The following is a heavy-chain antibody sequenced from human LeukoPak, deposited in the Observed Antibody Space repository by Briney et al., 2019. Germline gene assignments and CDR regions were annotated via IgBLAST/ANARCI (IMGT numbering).Heavy chain of an antibody. Sequence: GGSLRLSCAASGFTFSSYGMHWVRQAPGKGLEWVAVISYDGSNKYYADSVKGRFTISRDNSKNTLYLQMNSLRAEDTAVYYCAKDWSMVRGVIDAFDIWGQGTMVTVSS. CDR2: ISYDGSNK. CDR1: GFTFSSYG. J-gene: IGHJ3*02. V-gene: IGHV3-30*18. D-gene: IGHD3-10*01. CDR3: AKDWSMVRGVIDAFDI.